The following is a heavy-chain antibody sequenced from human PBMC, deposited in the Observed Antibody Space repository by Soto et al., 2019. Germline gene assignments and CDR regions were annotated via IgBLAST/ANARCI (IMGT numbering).Heavy chain of an antibody. D-gene: IGHD1-26*01. CDR2: INPNSGGT. CDR1: GYTFTGYY. Sequence: QVQLVQSGAEVKKPGPSVKVSCKSSGYTFTGYYMHWVRQAPEQALEWMGWINPNSGGTNYAQKFQGRVTMTRYRTISRAYRELSMMRTDDTAVDFCASMGEEHTFEIYGQGTMVTVSS. CDR3: ASMGEEHTFEI. V-gene: IGHV1-2*02. J-gene: IGHJ3*02.